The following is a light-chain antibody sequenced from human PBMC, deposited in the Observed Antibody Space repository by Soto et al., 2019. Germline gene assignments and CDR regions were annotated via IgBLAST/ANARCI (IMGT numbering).Light chain of an antibody. V-gene: IGLV2-23*01. CDR3: CSYAGSGTYV. CDR1: SSEVGSYNL. CDR2: EDS. J-gene: IGLJ1*01. Sequence: SSLTQPASVFGSPGQSITISCPGTSSEVGSYNLVSWYQQHPGKAPKLIIYEDSKRPSGVSNRFSGSKSGNTASLTISGLQAEDEADYYCCSYAGSGTYVFGTGTKVTVL.